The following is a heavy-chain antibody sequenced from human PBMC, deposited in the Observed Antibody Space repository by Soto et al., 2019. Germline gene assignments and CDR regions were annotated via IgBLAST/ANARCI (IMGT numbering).Heavy chain of an antibody. CDR1: GYTFTSYA. Sequence: ASVKVSCKASGYTFTSYAMHWVRQAPGQRLEWMGWINAGNGNTKYSQKFQGRVTITRDTSASTAYMELSSLRSEDTAVYYCARDLRGVATIAGGNWFEPWGQGTLVTVSS. D-gene: IGHD5-12*01. CDR3: ARDLRGVATIAGGNWFEP. V-gene: IGHV1-3*01. J-gene: IGHJ5*02. CDR2: INAGNGNT.